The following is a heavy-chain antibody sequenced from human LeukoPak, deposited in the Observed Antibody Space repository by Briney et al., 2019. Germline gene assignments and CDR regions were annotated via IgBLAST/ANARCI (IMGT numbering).Heavy chain of an antibody. D-gene: IGHD5-12*01. J-gene: IGHJ1*01. CDR1: GVSISTSC. V-gene: IGHV4-59*03. Sequence: SETLSLTCTVSGVSISTSCWSWIRQSPGRGLEWIGYRCYDGRDLYNPSLRSRVSRVTISVDASEKQFSLSLRSVTAADTAMYYCARTTRVAPDGRAEYFEDWGQGTLSSSRQ. CDR3: ARTTRVAPDGRAEYFED. CDR2: RCYDGRD.